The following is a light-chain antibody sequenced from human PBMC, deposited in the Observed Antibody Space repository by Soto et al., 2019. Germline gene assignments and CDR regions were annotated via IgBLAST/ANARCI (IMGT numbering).Light chain of an antibody. Sequence: SQMTQSPSTLSSSVGDRVTITCRASQTISSWLAWYQQKPGKAPKLLIYKASTLKSGVPSRFSGSGSGTEFTLTISGLQPDDVATYDCRHYNSQSEGFGAGTKV. CDR1: QTISSW. CDR3: RHYNSQSEG. CDR2: KAS. V-gene: IGKV1-5*03. J-gene: IGKJ4*02.